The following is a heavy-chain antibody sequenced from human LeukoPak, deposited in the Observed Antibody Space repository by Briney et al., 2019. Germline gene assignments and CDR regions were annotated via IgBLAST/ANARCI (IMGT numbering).Heavy chain of an antibody. V-gene: IGHV2-5*02. Sequence: ESGPTLVKPTQTLTLTCTFSGFSLSTSGVGVGWIRQPPGKALEWLALIYWDDDKRYSPSLKSRLTITKDTSKNQVVLTMTNMDPVDTATYYCAHSSRKFGELFPHFDYWGQGTLVTVSS. CDR2: IYWDDDK. J-gene: IGHJ4*02. CDR3: AHSSRKFGELFPHFDY. CDR1: GFSLSTSGVG. D-gene: IGHD3-10*01.